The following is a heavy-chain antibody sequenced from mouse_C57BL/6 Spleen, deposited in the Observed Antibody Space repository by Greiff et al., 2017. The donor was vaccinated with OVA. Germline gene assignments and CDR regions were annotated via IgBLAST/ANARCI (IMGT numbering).Heavy chain of an antibody. D-gene: IGHD1-1*01. Sequence: VQLQQSGPELVKPGASVKIPCKASGYTFTDYNMDWVKQSHGKSLEWIGDINPNNGGTIYNQKFKGKATLTVDKSSSTAYMELRSLTSEDTAVYYCARSGFITTVVCRYFDVWGTGTTVTVSS. CDR3: ARSGFITTVVCRYFDV. CDR2: INPNNGGT. J-gene: IGHJ1*03. CDR1: GYTFTDYN. V-gene: IGHV1-18*01.